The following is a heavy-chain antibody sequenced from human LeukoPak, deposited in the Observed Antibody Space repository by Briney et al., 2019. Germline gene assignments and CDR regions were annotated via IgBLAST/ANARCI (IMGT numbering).Heavy chain of an antibody. CDR1: GYTFTSYG. D-gene: IGHD3-10*01. V-gene: IGHV1-18*01. Sequence: GASVKVSCKASGYTFTSYGISWVRQAPGQGLEWMGWISAYNGNTNYAQKLQGRVTMTTDTSTSAAYMELRSLRSDDTAVYYCARDYQGFGELLCAFDIWGQGTMVTVSS. CDR2: ISAYNGNT. CDR3: ARDYQGFGELLCAFDI. J-gene: IGHJ3*02.